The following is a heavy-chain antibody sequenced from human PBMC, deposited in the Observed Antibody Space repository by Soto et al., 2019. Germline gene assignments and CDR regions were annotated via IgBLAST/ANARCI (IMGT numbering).Heavy chain of an antibody. CDR3: ARDRSTHDY. D-gene: IGHD1-1*01. V-gene: IGHV1-18*01. J-gene: IGHJ4*02. CDR1: GYTFTDYC. Sequence: QGQLVQSGVEVKKPGASVKVSCYASGYTFTDYCISWVRQAPGQGLEWMGWISAYNGNTNYAQNLQDRVTMTTDTSTSTDYIELRSLRSDDTAVYYCARDRSTHDYWGQGTLIADS. CDR2: ISAYNGNT.